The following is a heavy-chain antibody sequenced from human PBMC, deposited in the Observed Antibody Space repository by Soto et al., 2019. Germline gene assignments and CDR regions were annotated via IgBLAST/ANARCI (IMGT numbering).Heavy chain of an antibody. V-gene: IGHV1-69*06. J-gene: IGHJ3*02. D-gene: IGHD3-22*01. Sequence: SVKVSCKASGGTFSSYAISWVRQAPGQGLEWMGGIIPIFGTANYAQKFQGRVTITADKSTSTAYMELSSLRSEDTAVCYCATHHTLDYYDSSGYYGGGNAFDIWGQGTMVTVSS. CDR2: IIPIFGTA. CDR1: GGTFSSYA. CDR3: ATHHTLDYYDSSGYYGGGNAFDI.